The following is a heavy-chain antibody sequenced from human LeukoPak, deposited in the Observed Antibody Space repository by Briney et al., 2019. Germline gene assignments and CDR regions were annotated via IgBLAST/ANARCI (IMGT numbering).Heavy chain of an antibody. D-gene: IGHD3-22*01. Sequence: PGGSLRLSCAASGFTFSSYWMTWVRQAPGKGLEWVANIKRDGSDKRYVDSVKGRFAISRDNARNSLYLQMNSLRAEDTAVYYCARDLDYSDSSGPYPAYWGQGTLVTVSS. CDR3: ARDLDYSDSSGPYPAY. CDR2: IKRDGSDK. V-gene: IGHV3-7*01. CDR1: GFTFSSYW. J-gene: IGHJ4*02.